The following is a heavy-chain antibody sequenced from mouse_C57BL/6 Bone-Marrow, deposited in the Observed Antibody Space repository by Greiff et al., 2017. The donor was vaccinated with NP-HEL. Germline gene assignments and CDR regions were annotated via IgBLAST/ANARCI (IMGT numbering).Heavy chain of an antibody. J-gene: IGHJ4*01. Sequence: QVHVKQSGAELVRPGTSVKVSCKASGYAFTNYLIEWVKQRPGQGLEWIGVINPGSGGTNYNETFKGKATLTADKSSSTAYTQLSSLTSEDSAVYFCAIYYYGSSFSYYYAMGDWGKGTSVTVSS. D-gene: IGHD1-1*01. CDR1: GYAFTNYL. CDR2: INPGSGGT. V-gene: IGHV1-54*01. CDR3: AIYYYGSSFSYYYAMGD.